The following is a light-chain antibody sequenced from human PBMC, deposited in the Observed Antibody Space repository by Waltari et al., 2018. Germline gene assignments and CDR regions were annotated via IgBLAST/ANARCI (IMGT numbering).Light chain of an antibody. J-gene: IGLJ2*01. Sequence: QSVVTQPPSASGTPGQRVTISCSGSSYNLGSNFVYWYQQLPGTNPKVLIFRNDRRPAGVPDRCSGSKSGTSASLDISGLRSEDEANYYCATWDGSLSAVVFGGGTKLTVL. V-gene: IGLV1-47*01. CDR2: RND. CDR3: ATWDGSLSAVV. CDR1: SYNLGSNF.